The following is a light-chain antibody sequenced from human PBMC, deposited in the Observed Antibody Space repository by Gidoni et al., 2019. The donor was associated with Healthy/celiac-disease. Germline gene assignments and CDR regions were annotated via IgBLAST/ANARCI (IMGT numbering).Light chain of an antibody. CDR3: QQYYSTPIT. J-gene: IGKJ5*01. CDR1: QSVLYRSNNKNY. CDR2: WAS. V-gene: IGKV4-1*01. Sequence: DIVMTQSPASLAVSLGERATINCKSSQSVLYRSNNKNYLAWYQQKPGQPPKLRIYWASTLESGVPDRFSGSGSGTDFTLTISSLQAEDVAVYYCQQYYSTPITFGQGTRLEIK.